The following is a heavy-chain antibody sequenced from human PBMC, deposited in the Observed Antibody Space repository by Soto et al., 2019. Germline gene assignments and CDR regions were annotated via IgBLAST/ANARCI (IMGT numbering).Heavy chain of an antibody. V-gene: IGHV3-21*01. J-gene: IGHJ5*02. Sequence: PGGSLRLSCAASGFTFSSYSMNWVRQAPGKGLEWVSSISSSSSYIYYADSVKGRFTISRDNAKNSLYLQMNSLRAEDTAVYYCARDRIAAAGTPNWFDPWGQGTLVTVSS. CDR2: ISSSSSYI. D-gene: IGHD6-13*01. CDR1: GFTFSSYS. CDR3: ARDRIAAAGTPNWFDP.